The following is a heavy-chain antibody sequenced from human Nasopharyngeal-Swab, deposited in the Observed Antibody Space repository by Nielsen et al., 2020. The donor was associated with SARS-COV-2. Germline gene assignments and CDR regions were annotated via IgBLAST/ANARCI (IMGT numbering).Heavy chain of an antibody. D-gene: IGHD5-12*01. CDR1: GFTFDDYA. CDR2: ISWNSGSI. J-gene: IGHJ5*02. Sequence: SLKISCAASGFTFDDYAMRWVRQAPGKGLEWVSGISWNSGSIGYADSVKGRFTISRDNAKNSLYLQMNSLRAEDTALYYCAKEALGYSGYDSNWFDPWGQGTLVTVSS. V-gene: IGHV3-9*01. CDR3: AKEALGYSGYDSNWFDP.